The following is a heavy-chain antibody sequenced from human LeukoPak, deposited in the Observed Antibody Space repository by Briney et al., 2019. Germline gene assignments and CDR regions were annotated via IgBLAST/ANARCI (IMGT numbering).Heavy chain of an antibody. J-gene: IGHJ3*02. CDR2: FDPEDGEA. V-gene: IGHV1-24*01. CDR1: GYTLTELS. Sequence: ASVKVSCKVSGYTLTELSMHRVRQAPGKGLEWMGGFDPEDGEAIYAQKFQGRVTMTEDTSTDTAYMELSSLRSEDTAVYYCATGPRLTFDIWGQGTMVTVSS. CDR3: ATGPRLTFDI. D-gene: IGHD6-25*01.